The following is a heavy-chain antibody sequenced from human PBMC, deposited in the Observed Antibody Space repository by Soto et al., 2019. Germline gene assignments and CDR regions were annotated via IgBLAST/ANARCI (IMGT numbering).Heavy chain of an antibody. CDR1: GFTFSNYA. Sequence: EVDLLESGGGLVQPGGSLRLSCAASGFTFSNYAMNWVRQAPGKGLEWVSLITVTGLTTFHADSVRGRFTISRDNSKSTLYLQMDSLRAEDTAVYYCAREDGVVSRYYGMDAWGPGTTVTVSS. D-gene: IGHD2-8*01. CDR3: AREDGVVSRYYGMDA. V-gene: IGHV3-23*01. J-gene: IGHJ6*02. CDR2: ITVTGLTT.